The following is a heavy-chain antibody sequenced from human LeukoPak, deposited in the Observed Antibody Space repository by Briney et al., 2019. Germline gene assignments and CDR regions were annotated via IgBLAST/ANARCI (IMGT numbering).Heavy chain of an antibody. CDR2: ISTTSSSSYI. J-gene: IGHJ3*02. V-gene: IGHV3-21*01. D-gene: IGHD3-3*01. Sequence: PGGSLRLSCAASGFTFSRYAMNWVRQAPGKGLEWVSSISTTSSSSYIHYADSMKGRFTISRDNAKSSLYLQMNSLRAEDTAVYYCAKVPVFSLTISEVVTDDAFDIWGQGTIVTVSS. CDR1: GFTFSRYA. CDR3: AKVPVFSLTISEVVTDDAFDI.